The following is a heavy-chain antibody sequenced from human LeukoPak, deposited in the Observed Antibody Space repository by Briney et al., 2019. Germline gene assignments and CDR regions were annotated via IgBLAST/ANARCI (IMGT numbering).Heavy chain of an antibody. CDR3: ARGPLYDYVWGSYRYTLYYFDY. Sequence: PSQTLSLTCAVSGGSISSGGYSWSWIRQPPGKGLEWIGYIYHSGSTYYNPPLKSRVTISVDRSKNQFSLKLSSVTAEDTAVYYCARGPLYDYVWGSYRYTLYYFDYWGQGTLVTVSS. CDR1: GGSISSGGYS. J-gene: IGHJ4*02. CDR2: IYHSGST. V-gene: IGHV4-30-2*01. D-gene: IGHD3-16*02.